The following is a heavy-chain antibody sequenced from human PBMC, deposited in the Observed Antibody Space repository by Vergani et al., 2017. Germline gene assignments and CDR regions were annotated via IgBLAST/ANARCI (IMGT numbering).Heavy chain of an antibody. Sequence: QVQLVQSGAEVKKPGSSVKVSCKASGGTFSSYAISWVRQAPGQGLEWMGRIIPIFGTANYAQKLQGRVTMTTDTSTSTAYMELRSLRSDDTAVYYCARAEQWLVLGGFDPWGQGTLVTVSS. CDR3: ARAEQWLVLGGFDP. J-gene: IGHJ5*02. D-gene: IGHD6-19*01. CDR2: IIPIFGTA. V-gene: IGHV1-69*06. CDR1: GGTFSSYA.